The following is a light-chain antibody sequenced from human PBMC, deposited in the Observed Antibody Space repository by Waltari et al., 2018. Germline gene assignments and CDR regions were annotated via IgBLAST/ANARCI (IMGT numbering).Light chain of an antibody. CDR2: EVT. J-gene: IGLJ1*01. Sequence: QSALTQPPSASGSPGQSVTISCTGTSSDVGGHNFVSWYQQHPGKAPKVIIYEVTKRPSGVPDRFSGSKSGNTASLTVSGLQTDDEADYYCCSYAGSDTPYVFGTGTTVTVL. V-gene: IGLV2-8*01. CDR1: SSDVGGHNF. CDR3: CSYAGSDTPYV.